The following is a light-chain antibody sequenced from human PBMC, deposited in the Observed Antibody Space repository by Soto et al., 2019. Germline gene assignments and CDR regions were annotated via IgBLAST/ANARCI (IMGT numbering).Light chain of an antibody. J-gene: IGKJ1*01. Sequence: DIQMTHSPSTLSASVGDRVTITCRASQSINIWLAWFQQKPGKAPKLLIYRASTLESGVPTRFSGSGSGTEFTLTISSLQPDDFTTYYCQHYNSYSEAFGQGTKVDIK. V-gene: IGKV1-5*03. CDR3: QHYNSYSEA. CDR2: RAS. CDR1: QSINIW.